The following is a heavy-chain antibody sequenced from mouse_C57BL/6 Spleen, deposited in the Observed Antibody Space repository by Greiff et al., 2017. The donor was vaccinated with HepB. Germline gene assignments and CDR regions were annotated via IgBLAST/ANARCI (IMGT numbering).Heavy chain of an antibody. D-gene: IGHD2-5*01. Sequence: VQLQESGAELVKPGASVKLSCKASGYTFTEYTIHWVKQRSGQGLEWIGWFYPGSGSIKYNEKFKDKATLTADKSSSTVYMELSRLTSEDSAVYFCARHEDDAYYSNYWYFDVWGTGTTVTVSS. CDR3: ARHEDDAYYSNYWYFDV. V-gene: IGHV1-62-2*01. CDR2: FYPGSGSI. CDR1: GYTFTEYT. J-gene: IGHJ1*03.